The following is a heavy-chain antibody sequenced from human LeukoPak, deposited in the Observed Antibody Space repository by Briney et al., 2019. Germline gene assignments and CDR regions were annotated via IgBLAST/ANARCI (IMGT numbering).Heavy chain of an antibody. CDR2: IKSKTDGGTA. Sequence: GGSLRLSCAASGSTFSKAWMTWVRQAPGKGLEWVGRIKSKTDGGTAVYAAPVEGRFTISRDDSENTLFLQMNSLEIEDTAVYYCTTEQSYWGQGTLVTVSS. J-gene: IGHJ4*02. CDR3: TTEQSY. CDR1: GSTFSKAW. V-gene: IGHV3-15*01. D-gene: IGHD4-11*01.